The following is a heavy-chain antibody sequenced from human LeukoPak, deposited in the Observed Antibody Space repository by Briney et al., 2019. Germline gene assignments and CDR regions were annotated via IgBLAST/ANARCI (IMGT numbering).Heavy chain of an antibody. D-gene: IGHD5-12*01. CDR1: GFSFSSYE. V-gene: IGHV3-48*03. J-gene: IGHJ4*02. CDR2: ISSSGSTK. Sequence: GGSLRLSCAASGFSFSSYEMNWVRQALGKGLEWVSYISSSGSTKEYADSVKGRFTISRDNAKNSLYLQMNSLRVEDTAVYYCAREEGLDYWGQGTLVTVSS. CDR3: AREEGLDY.